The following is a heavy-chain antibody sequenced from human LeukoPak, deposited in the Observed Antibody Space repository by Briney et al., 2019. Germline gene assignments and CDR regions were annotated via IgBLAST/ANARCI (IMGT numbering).Heavy chain of an antibody. Sequence: SVKVSCKASGGTFSSYAISWVRQAPGQGLEWMGGIIPIFGTANYAQKFQGRVTITADESTSTAYMELSSLRSEDTAVYYCARTVTPYYYYYGMDVWDQGTTVTVSS. D-gene: IGHD4-17*01. CDR3: ARTVTPYYYYYGMDV. V-gene: IGHV1-69*13. J-gene: IGHJ6*02. CDR2: IIPIFGTA. CDR1: GGTFSSYA.